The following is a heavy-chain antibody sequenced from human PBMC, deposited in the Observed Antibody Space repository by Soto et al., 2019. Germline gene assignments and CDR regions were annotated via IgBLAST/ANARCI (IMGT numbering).Heavy chain of an antibody. CDR3: ARRAVAGTFDY. J-gene: IGHJ4*02. D-gene: IGHD6-19*01. CDR2: INPSGGST. Sequence: QVQLVQSGAEVKKPGASVKVSCKASGYTFTSYYMHWVRQAPGQGLEWMGIINPSGGSTSYAQKFQGXXTXTXXTSTSTVYMELSSLRSEDTAVYYCARRAVAGTFDYWGQGTLVTVSS. V-gene: IGHV1-46*01. CDR1: GYTFTSYY.